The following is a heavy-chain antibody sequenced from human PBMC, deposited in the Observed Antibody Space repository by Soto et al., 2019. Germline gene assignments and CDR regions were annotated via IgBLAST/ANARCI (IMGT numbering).Heavy chain of an antibody. D-gene: IGHD4-17*01. J-gene: IGHJ6*03. CDR2: ISGSGGST. CDR1: GFTFSSYA. V-gene: IGHV3-23*01. CDR3: AKSQFNGDFDYYYMDV. Sequence: LRLSCAASGFTFSSYAMSWVRQAPGKGLEWVSAISGSGGSTYYADSVKGRFTISRDNSKNTLYLQMNSLRAEDTAVYFCAKSQFNGDFDYYYMDVWGKGTTVTVSS.